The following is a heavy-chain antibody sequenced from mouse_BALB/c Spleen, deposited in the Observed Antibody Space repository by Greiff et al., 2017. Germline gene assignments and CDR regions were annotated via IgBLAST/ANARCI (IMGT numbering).Heavy chain of an antibody. CDR2: IWSGGST. CDR3: ARNFVGGTWFAY. V-gene: IGHV2-2*02. J-gene: IGHJ3*01. Sequence: VQLQQSGPGLVQPSQSLSITCTVSGFSLTSYGVHWVRQSPGKGLEWLGVIWSGGSTDYNAAFISRLSISKDNSKSQVFFKMSSLQANDTAIYYCARNFVGGTWFAYWGQGTLVTVSA. D-gene: IGHD3-1*01. CDR1: GFSLTSYG.